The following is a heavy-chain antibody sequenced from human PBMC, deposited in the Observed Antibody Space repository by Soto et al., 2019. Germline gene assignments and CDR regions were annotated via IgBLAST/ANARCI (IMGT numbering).Heavy chain of an antibody. CDR3: AKLMRGGSYPQDN. D-gene: IGHD3-16*01. CDR1: GFSFSSYW. V-gene: IGHV3-74*01. Sequence: EVQLVESGGGLVQPGGSLRLSCAASGFSFSSYWMHWVRQAPGKGLVWVSRISSDGSSTRYADSVKGRCTISRDNAKNTLYLEMNSLRADDTAVYYCAKLMRGGSYPQDNGGQGTLVIVSS. J-gene: IGHJ4*02. CDR2: ISSDGSST.